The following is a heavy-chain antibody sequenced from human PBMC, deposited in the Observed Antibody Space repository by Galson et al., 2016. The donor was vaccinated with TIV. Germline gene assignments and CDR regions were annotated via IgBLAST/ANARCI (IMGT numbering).Heavy chain of an antibody. D-gene: IGHD1-26*01. J-gene: IGHJ6*02. CDR2: IIPIFGTT. CDR1: GVIFNSYT. CDR3: ARDASGSYKDYYYYGMDV. V-gene: IGHV1-69*05. Sequence: SVKVSCKASGVIFNSYTFNWVRQAPGQGLEWMGGIIPIFGTTSYAQKFQGRVTITTDKSTTTAYMELSSLRSEDTAVYYCARDASGSYKDYYYYGMDVWGQGTTVIVSS.